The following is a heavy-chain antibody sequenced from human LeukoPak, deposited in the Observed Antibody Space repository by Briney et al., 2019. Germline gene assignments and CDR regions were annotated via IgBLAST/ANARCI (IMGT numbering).Heavy chain of an antibody. CDR1: GGSFSGYY. V-gene: IGHV4-59*01. D-gene: IGHD5-12*01. Sequence: SETLSLTCGVYGGSFSGYYWSWIRQPPGKGLEWIGYIHYSGSTHYNPSLKSRVTISVDTSKNQVSLKLRSVTAADTAVYYCARTTEGYAGGPGYSYYYYMDVWGKGTTVTISS. J-gene: IGHJ6*03. CDR3: ARTTEGYAGGPGYSYYYYMDV. CDR2: IHYSGST.